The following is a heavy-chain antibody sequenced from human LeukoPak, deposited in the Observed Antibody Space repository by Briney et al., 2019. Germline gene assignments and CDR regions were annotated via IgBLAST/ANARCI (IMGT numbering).Heavy chain of an antibody. V-gene: IGHV4-38-2*01. CDR3: ARRTIFGVVIDY. CDR1: GYSISSGYY. Sequence: SETLSLTCAFSGYSISSGYYWGWIRQPPGKGLEWIGSIYHSGSTYYNPSLKSRVTISVDTSKNQFSLKLSSVTAADTAVYYCARRTIFGVVIDYWGQGTLVTVSS. D-gene: IGHD3-3*01. CDR2: IYHSGST. J-gene: IGHJ4*02.